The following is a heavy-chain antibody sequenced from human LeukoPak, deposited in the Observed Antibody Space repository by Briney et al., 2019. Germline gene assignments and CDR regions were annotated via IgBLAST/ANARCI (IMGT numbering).Heavy chain of an antibody. Sequence: ASVKVSCKASGFTFTRYGISWVRQATGQGLEWMGWMNPNSGNTGYAQKFQGRVTMTRNTSISTAYMELSSLRSEDTAVYYCARGARYGMDVWGQGTTVTVSS. CDR1: GFTFTRYG. V-gene: IGHV1-8*01. CDR2: MNPNSGNT. J-gene: IGHJ6*02. CDR3: ARGARYGMDV.